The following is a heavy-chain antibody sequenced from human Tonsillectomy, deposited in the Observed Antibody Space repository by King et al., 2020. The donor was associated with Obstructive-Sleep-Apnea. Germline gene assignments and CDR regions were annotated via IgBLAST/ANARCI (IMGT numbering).Heavy chain of an antibody. Sequence: VQLVESGGGVVQPGRSLRLSCAASGFTFSSYGMHWVRQAPGKGLEWVAVMSYDGSIKDHADSVKGRFTISRDNSKNTLYLQMNSLRAEDTAVYYCAKEVDAIVVVDAAMDVWGQGTTVTVSS. CDR2: MSYDGSIK. D-gene: IGHD3-22*01. J-gene: IGHJ6*02. V-gene: IGHV3-30*18. CDR1: GFTFSSYG. CDR3: AKEVDAIVVVDAAMDV.